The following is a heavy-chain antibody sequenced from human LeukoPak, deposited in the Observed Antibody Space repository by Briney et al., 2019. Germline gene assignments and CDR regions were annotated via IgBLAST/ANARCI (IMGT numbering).Heavy chain of an antibody. CDR3: ARERGVAVAGEGVDP. Sequence: ASVKVSCKASGYTFTTYYMHWVRQAPGQGLEWMGIINPSGGSTSNAQKFQGRVTMTRDTSTSTVYMELSSLRSEDTAVYYCARERGVAVAGEGVDPWGQGTLVTVSS. CDR1: GYTFTTYY. D-gene: IGHD6-19*01. J-gene: IGHJ5*02. CDR2: INPSGGST. V-gene: IGHV1-46*01.